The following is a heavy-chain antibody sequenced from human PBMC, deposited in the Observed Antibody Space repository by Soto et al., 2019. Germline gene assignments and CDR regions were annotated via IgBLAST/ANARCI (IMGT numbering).Heavy chain of an antibody. CDR2: ISGSGGST. CDR1: GFTFSSYA. Sequence: GGSLRLSCAASGFTFSSYAMSWVRQAPGKGLEWVSAISGSGGSTYYADSVKGRFTISRDNSKNTLYLQMNSLRAEDTAVYYCAKDPRYCSSNSCWDYYYYGMDVWGQGTTVTVS. J-gene: IGHJ6*02. V-gene: IGHV3-23*01. D-gene: IGHD2-2*01. CDR3: AKDPRYCSSNSCWDYYYYGMDV.